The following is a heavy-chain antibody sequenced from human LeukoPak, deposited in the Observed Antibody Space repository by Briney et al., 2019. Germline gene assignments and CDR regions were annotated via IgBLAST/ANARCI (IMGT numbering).Heavy chain of an antibody. V-gene: IGHV3-7*01. D-gene: IGHD3/OR15-3a*01. CDR3: ARDQRTHYYDY. J-gene: IGHJ4*02. CDR1: GFTLSPYW. Sequence: PGGSLRLSCAASGFTLSPYWMSWVRQAPGKGLEWVANIKQDGSEKYYVDSVKGRFTISRDNAKNSLYLQMNSLRAEDTAVYYCARDQRTHYYDYWGQGTLVTVSS. CDR2: IKQDGSEK.